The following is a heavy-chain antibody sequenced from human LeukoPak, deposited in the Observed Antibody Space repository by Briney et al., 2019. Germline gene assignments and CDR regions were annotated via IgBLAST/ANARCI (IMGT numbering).Heavy chain of an antibody. CDR1: GFIFSGYS. Sequence: GGSLRLSCAASGFIFSGYSMNWVRQAPGKGLEWISYISSSSTTMYYADSVKGRFTISRDNPRNSLYLQMNSLRAEDTAVYYCAKGLLAYCSGGSCYLFDYWGQGTLVTVSS. V-gene: IGHV3-48*04. CDR2: ISSSSTTM. D-gene: IGHD2-15*01. J-gene: IGHJ4*02. CDR3: AKGLLAYCSGGSCYLFDY.